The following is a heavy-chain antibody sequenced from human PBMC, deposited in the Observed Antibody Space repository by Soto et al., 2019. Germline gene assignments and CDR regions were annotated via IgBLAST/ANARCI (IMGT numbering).Heavy chain of an antibody. D-gene: IGHD4-17*01. CDR2: ITDNGGST. V-gene: IGHV3-23*01. Sequence: GGSLRLSCAASGFTFSRDGMSWVRQAPGKGLEWVSLITDNGGSTYYADSVKGRFTISRDNTKNTLFLQMNSLRAEDTAVYYCAKERATTSAFVYWGQAALVTVFS. CDR3: AKERATTSAFVY. J-gene: IGHJ4*02. CDR1: GFTFSRDG.